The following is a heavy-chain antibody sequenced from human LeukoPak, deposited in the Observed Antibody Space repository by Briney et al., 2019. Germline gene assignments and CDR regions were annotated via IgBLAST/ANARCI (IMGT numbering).Heavy chain of an antibody. J-gene: IGHJ4*02. CDR3: ARRASDYDSFDY. V-gene: IGHV1-8*01. CDR2: MNPNSGNT. D-gene: IGHD4/OR15-4a*01. Sequence: GASVKVSCKASGYIFTSYDINWVRQATGQGLEWMGWMNPNSGNTGYARKFQGRVTMTRNTSISTAYMELSSLRSEDTAVYYCARRASDYDSFDYWGQGTLVTVSS. CDR1: GYIFTSYD.